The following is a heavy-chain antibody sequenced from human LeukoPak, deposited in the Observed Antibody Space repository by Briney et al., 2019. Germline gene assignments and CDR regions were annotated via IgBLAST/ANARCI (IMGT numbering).Heavy chain of an antibody. CDR2: IHSGGST. Sequence: PGGSLRLSCAASGFTISTNYMSWVRQAPGKGLEWVSVIHSGGSTYYADSVKGRFTISRDNSKNTLYLQMNGLRVEDTAVYYCARDPPVCSTSCLDYWGQGTLVTVSS. CDR1: GFTISTNY. J-gene: IGHJ4*02. D-gene: IGHD2-2*01. V-gene: IGHV3-53*01. CDR3: ARDPPVCSTSCLDY.